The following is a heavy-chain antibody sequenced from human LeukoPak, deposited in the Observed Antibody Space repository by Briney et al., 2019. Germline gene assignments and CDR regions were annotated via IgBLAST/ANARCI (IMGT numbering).Heavy chain of an antibody. CDR1: GFTFDDYA. Sequence: GGSLRLSCAASGFTFDDYAMHWVRQAPGKGLEWVSGISWNSGSIGYADSVKGRFTISRDNAKNSLYLQMNSLRAEDTALYYFAALGYWGQETLVTVSS. CDR2: ISWNSGSI. J-gene: IGHJ4*01. CDR3: AALGY. V-gene: IGHV3-9*01. D-gene: IGHD7-27*01.